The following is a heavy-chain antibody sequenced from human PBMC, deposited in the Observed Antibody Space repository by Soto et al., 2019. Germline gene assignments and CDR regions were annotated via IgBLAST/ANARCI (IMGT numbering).Heavy chain of an antibody. J-gene: IGHJ4*02. CDR2: IFSNDEK. D-gene: IGHD5-12*01. CDR3: ARQLEMATLRIFDY. CDR1: GFSLSNARMG. V-gene: IGHV2-26*01. Sequence: QVTLKESGPVLVKPTETLTLTCTVSGFSLSNARMGVSWIRQPPGKALEWLAHIFSNDEKSYSTSLKSRLTISKDTSKSQVVLTMTNMDPVDTATYYCARQLEMATLRIFDYWGQGTLVTVSS.